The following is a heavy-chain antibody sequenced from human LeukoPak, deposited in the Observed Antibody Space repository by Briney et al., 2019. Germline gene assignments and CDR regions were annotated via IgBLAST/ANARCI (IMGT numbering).Heavy chain of an antibody. D-gene: IGHD3-16*01. CDR2: IYVSGST. V-gene: IGHV4-4*07. CDR3: ARDSGTTGGVKFDP. Sequence: SETLSLTCTVSGGSISSYYWSWIRQSAGKGLEWIGRIYVSGSTTYNPSLNSRVTMSLDTSKNQFSLKLRSVTAADTAVYYCARDSGTTGGVKFDPWGQGTLVTVSS. CDR1: GGSISSYY. J-gene: IGHJ5*02.